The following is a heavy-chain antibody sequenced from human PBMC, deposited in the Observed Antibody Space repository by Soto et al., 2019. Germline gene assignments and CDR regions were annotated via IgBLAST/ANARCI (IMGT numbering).Heavy chain of an antibody. Sequence: PVGSLRLSCAASGFAFSTFALSWVRQAPGKGLEWISAISRGGDTDYTDAVKGRFTISRDNSKNTLYLQVNSLRAGDTAVYYCAGPGYSSQDYWGQGTLVTVSS. CDR1: GFAFSTFA. V-gene: IGHV3-23*01. CDR3: AGPGYSSQDY. D-gene: IGHD5-18*01. CDR2: ISRGGDT. J-gene: IGHJ4*02.